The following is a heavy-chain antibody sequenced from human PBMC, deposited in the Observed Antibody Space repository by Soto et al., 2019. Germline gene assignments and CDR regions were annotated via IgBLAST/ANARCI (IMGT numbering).Heavy chain of an antibody. CDR2: IYYSGST. Sequence: QVQLQESGPGLVKPSETLSLTCTVSGGSVSSGSYYWSWIRQPPGKGLEWIGYIYYSGSTNYNPSLKSRVXXXVXXSKNQFSLKLSSVTAADTAVYYCASPLYSYGPMDVWGQGTTVTVSS. V-gene: IGHV4-61*01. CDR3: ASPLYSYGPMDV. D-gene: IGHD5-18*01. J-gene: IGHJ6*02. CDR1: GGSVSSGSYY.